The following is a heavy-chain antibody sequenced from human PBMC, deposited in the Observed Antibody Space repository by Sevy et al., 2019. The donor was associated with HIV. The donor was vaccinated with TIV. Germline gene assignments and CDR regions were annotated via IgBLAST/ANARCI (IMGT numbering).Heavy chain of an antibody. V-gene: IGHV4-59*08. CDR1: GGSINSDH. CDR2: VYYTGGT. J-gene: IGHJ3*02. CDR3: ARRNDFDI. Sequence: SETLSLTCTVSGGSINSDHWNWIRQPPGKGLEWIGYVYYTGGTNYNPSLKNRVTISVDRTKNQFALKLTSVTAADPAVYYCARRNDFDIWGQWTMVTVSS.